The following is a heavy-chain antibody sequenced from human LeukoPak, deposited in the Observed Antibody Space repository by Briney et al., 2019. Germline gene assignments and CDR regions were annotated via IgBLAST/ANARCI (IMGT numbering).Heavy chain of an antibody. CDR2: IYSSGIT. V-gene: IGHV4-4*07. J-gene: IGHJ4*02. CDR3: ATGDDYGDYLDY. CDR1: GGSIRGYY. Sequence: SETLSLTCTVSGGSIRGYYWNWIRQPAGKGLEWIGRIYSSGITDYNPSLKSRVTISVDTSKNQFSLKLSSVTAADTAVYYCATGDDYGDYLDYWGQGTLVTVSS. D-gene: IGHD4-17*01.